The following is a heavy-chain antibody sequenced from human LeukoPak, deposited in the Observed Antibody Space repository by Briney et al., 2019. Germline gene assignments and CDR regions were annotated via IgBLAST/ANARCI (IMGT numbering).Heavy chain of an antibody. Sequence: GASLRLSCAASGYTFSSYAMSWVRQAPGKGLEWVSAISGSGGSTYYADSVKGRVTITRDNSKNTLYLQVSSLRAEDTTVYYCAKERYLPSVLGYWGQGTLVTV. CDR1: GYTFSSYA. D-gene: IGHD3-10*01. J-gene: IGHJ4*02. CDR2: ISGSGGST. V-gene: IGHV3-23*01. CDR3: AKERYLPSVLGY.